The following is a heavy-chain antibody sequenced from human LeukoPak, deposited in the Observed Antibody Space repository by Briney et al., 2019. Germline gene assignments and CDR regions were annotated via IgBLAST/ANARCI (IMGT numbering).Heavy chain of an antibody. V-gene: IGHV1-18*01. CDR1: GYTFTDYG. CDR3: ATDGFRYDSSGYHAPSNAFDI. CDR2: ISAYNGNT. D-gene: IGHD3-22*01. Sequence: ASVKVSCKASGYTFTDYGISWVRQAPGQGLEWMGWISAYNGNTNYAQRLQDRVTMTTDTSTTTAYMELRSLSSDDTAVYYCATDGFRYDSSGYHAPSNAFDIWGQGTMVTVSS. J-gene: IGHJ3*02.